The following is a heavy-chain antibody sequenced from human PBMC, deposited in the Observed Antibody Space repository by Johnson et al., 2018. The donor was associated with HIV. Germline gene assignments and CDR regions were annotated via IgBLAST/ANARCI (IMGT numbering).Heavy chain of an antibody. J-gene: IGHJ3*02. CDR2: INCNGGST. Sequence: LQLVESGGVVVQPGGSLRLSCAASGFTFDDYGMSWVRQAPGEGLEWVSGINCNGGSTGYAGSVKGGFHISRDTAKNSLYLQMNRLRAEDTALYYCTRDSGITGTTGDAFDIWGQGTMVTVSS. CDR3: TRDSGITGTTGDAFDI. V-gene: IGHV3-20*04. CDR1: GFTFDDYG. D-gene: IGHD1-20*01.